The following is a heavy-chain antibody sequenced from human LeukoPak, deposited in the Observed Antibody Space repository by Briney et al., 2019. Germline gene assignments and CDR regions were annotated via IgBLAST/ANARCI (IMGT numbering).Heavy chain of an antibody. Sequence: SQTLSLTCAISGDSVSTNSAAWNWIRQSPSRGLEWLGRTYFGSKWYNDYAVSVKSRITINPDTSRNQFSLHLNFVTPEDTAVYYCARGAVAHYDSWGQGTLVTVSS. D-gene: IGHD6-19*01. J-gene: IGHJ5*01. CDR1: GDSVSTNSAA. CDR3: ARGAVAHYDS. CDR2: TYFGSKWYN. V-gene: IGHV6-1*01.